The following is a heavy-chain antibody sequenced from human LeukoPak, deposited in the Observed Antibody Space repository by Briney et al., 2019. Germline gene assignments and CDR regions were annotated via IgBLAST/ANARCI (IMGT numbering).Heavy chain of an antibody. Sequence: GGSLRLSCAASGFTFSSYAMSWVRQAPGKGLEWVSAISGSGGSTYYADSVKGRFTISRDNSKNMLYLQMNSLRAEDTAVYYCAKDPSVVVVAATPGDAFDIWGQGTMVTVSS. V-gene: IGHV3-23*01. J-gene: IGHJ3*02. CDR2: ISGSGGST. CDR3: AKDPSVVVVAATPGDAFDI. D-gene: IGHD2-15*01. CDR1: GFTFSSYA.